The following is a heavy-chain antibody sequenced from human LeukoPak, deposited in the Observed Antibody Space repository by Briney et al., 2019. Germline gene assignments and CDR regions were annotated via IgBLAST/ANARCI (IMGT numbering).Heavy chain of an antibody. CDR1: GFTFTDYF. CDR3: ARDRGWRSSGYYLYHFDY. J-gene: IGHJ4*02. Sequence: HPGGSLRLSCVASGFTFTDYFMSWVRQAPGKGLEWVASIKHNGGEKYYVGSVKGRFTISRDNAKNSLHLEMSSLRVEDTAVYYCARDRGWRSSGYYLYHFDYWGQGTLVTFAS. CDR2: IKHNGGEK. V-gene: IGHV3-7*01. D-gene: IGHD3-22*01.